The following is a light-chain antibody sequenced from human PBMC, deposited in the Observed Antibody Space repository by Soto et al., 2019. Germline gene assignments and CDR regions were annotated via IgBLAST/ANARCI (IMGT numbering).Light chain of an antibody. CDR1: SSDVGSYNL. CDR3: SSYAGSSTLFV. J-gene: IGLJ1*01. Sequence: QSVLTQPASVSGSPGQSITISCTGTSSDVGSYNLASWYQQHPGKVPKLIIYQGGQRPSGVSSRFSGSKSGNTASLTISGLQAEDEAEYFCSSYAGSSTLFVFGTGTKVTVL. V-gene: IGLV2-23*01. CDR2: QGG.